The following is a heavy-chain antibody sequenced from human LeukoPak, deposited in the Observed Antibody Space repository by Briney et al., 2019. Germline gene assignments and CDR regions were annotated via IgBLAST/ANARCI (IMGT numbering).Heavy chain of an antibody. CDR1: GFTVSSNY. CDR3: ARTYYYDSSGYSDAFDI. D-gene: IGHD3-22*01. V-gene: IGHV3-53*01. CDR2: IYSGGST. Sequence: HAGGSLRLSCAASGFTVSSNYMSWVRQAPGKGLEWVSVIYSGGSTYYADSVKGRFTISRDNSKNTLYLQMNSLRAEDTAVYYCARTYYYDSSGYSDAFDIWGQGTMVTVSS. J-gene: IGHJ3*02.